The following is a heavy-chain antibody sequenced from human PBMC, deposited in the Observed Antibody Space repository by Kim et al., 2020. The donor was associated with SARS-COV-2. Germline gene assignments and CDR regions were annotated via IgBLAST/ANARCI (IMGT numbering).Heavy chain of an antibody. V-gene: IGHV3-30*01. D-gene: IGHD5-18*01. J-gene: IGHJ4*02. CDR2: NK. Sequence: NKYDADAVKGRFTISRDNSKNTLYLQMNSLRAEDTAVYYCARDTAMVLDYWGQGTLVTVSS. CDR3: ARDTAMVLDY.